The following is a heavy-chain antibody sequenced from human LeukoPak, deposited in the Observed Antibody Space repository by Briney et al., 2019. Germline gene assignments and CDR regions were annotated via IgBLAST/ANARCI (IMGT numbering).Heavy chain of an antibody. CDR1: GFTFSTHG. V-gene: IGHV3-33*01. J-gene: IGHJ4*02. Sequence: PGRSLRLSCVVSGFTFSTHGFHWVRQAPGKGLEWVSVIWHDGGRKEYADSVRGRFTISRDNSNLYLQMNSLSAEDTAIYYCARDIGNSGFNLDYWGQGTPVTVSS. CDR3: ARDIGNSGFNLDY. D-gene: IGHD5-12*01. CDR2: IWHDGGRK.